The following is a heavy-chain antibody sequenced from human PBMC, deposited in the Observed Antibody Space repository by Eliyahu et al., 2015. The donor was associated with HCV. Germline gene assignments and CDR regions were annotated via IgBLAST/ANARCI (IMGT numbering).Heavy chain of an antibody. CDR3: ARDAGTGTEQLDYLDY. V-gene: IGHV1-69*04. CDR2: IVPIFGVP. J-gene: IGHJ4*02. Sequence: WVRQAPGQGLEWMGRIVPIFGVPTYAQKFHGRVTITADRSATTANMELRSLTSEDTAVYYCARDAGTGTEQLDYLDYWGQGTVVTVSS. D-gene: IGHD1-1*01.